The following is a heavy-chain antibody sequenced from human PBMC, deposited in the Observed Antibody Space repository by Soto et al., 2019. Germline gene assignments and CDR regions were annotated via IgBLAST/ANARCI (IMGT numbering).Heavy chain of an antibody. CDR2: IYPGDSDT. J-gene: IGHJ6*02. Sequence: PGESLKISCKGSGYSFTSYWIGWVRQMPGKGLEWMGIIYPGDSDTRYSPSFQGQVTISADKSISTAYLQWSSLKASDTAMYYCARRRSGYNYYYYYGMDVWGQGTRVTVSS. V-gene: IGHV5-51*01. D-gene: IGHD3-3*01. CDR1: GYSFTSYW. CDR3: ARRRSGYNYYYYYGMDV.